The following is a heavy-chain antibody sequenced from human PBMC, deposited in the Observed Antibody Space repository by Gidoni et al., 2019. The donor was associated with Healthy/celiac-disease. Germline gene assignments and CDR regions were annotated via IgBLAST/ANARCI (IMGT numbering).Heavy chain of an antibody. Sequence: GLEWVAVIWYDGSNKYYADSVKGRFTISRDNSKNTLYLQMNSLRAEDTAVYYCARDRRRYYDFWSGYYGGGLDVWGRGTTVTDSS. D-gene: IGHD3-3*01. J-gene: IGHJ6*02. V-gene: IGHV3-33*01. CDR2: IWYDGSNK. CDR3: ARDRRRYYDFWSGYYGGGLDV.